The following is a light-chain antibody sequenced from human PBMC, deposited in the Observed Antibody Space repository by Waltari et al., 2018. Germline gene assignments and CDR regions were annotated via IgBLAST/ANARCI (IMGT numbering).Light chain of an antibody. V-gene: IGLV2-23*02. J-gene: IGLJ1*01. CDR2: EVI. CDR3: CSYAGSGTYV. Sequence: QSALTQPASVSGTPGQSLPISCTGTNSAVRNYHLFSWYQHHPGEAPKLMICEVIKRPSGVSNRFSGSKSGNTASLTISGLQAEDEADYYCCSYAGSGTYVFGTGTKVTVL. CDR1: NSAVRNYHL.